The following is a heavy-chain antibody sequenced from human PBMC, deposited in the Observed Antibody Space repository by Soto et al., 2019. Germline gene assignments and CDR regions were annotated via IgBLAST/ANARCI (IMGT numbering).Heavy chain of an antibody. V-gene: IGHV3-21*01. CDR1: GFTFSSYS. CDR3: ANTLYGDYVTFDY. Sequence: GGSLRLSCAASGFTFSSYSMNWVRQAPGKGLEWVSSISSSSSYIYYADSVKGRFTISRDNAKNSLYLQMNSLRAEDTAVYYCANTLYGDYVTFDYWGQGTLVTLSS. J-gene: IGHJ4*02. D-gene: IGHD4-17*01. CDR2: ISSSSSYI.